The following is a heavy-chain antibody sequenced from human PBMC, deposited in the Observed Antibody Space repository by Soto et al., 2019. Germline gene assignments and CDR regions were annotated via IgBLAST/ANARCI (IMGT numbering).Heavy chain of an antibody. J-gene: IGHJ3*02. CDR3: ARGQDYGDYVFDAFDI. V-gene: IGHV1-69*13. CDR2: IIPIFGTA. CDR1: GGTFSSYA. D-gene: IGHD4-17*01. Sequence: SVKVSCKASGGTFSSYAISWVRQAPGQGLEWMGGIIPIFGTANYAQKFQGRVTITADESTSTAYMELSSLRSEDTAVYYCARGQDYGDYVFDAFDIWGQGTMVSVSS.